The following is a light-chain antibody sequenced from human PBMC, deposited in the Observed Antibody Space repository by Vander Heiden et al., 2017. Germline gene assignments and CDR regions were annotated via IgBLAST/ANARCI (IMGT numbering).Light chain of an antibody. J-gene: IGKJ4*02. CDR1: QIMTYF. CDR3: QQTYRVTHT. CDR2: CAS. Sequence: DIQMTQSPSSLSASEGDRVTIAWRASQIMTYFSNWYHQNPGKAPKLPIYCASTLLSGVPSRLSGIGSGTEFTLTITSLQPEDLATYFCQQTYRVTHTFGGGTKVEVK. V-gene: IGKV1-39*01.